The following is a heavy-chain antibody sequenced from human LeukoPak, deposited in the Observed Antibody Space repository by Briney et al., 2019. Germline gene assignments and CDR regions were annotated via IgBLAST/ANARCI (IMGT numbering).Heavy chain of an antibody. CDR1: GYTFTDHY. Sequence: ASVKVSCKTSGYTFTDHYLHWVRQAPGQGLEWMGWINPNHGGTHYAQKFQGRVTMTRDTSITTAYMELSSLRSDDTAVYYCARTSGGNYYYYYMDVWGKGTTVTVSS. CDR2: INPNHGGT. CDR3: ARTSGGNYYYYYMDV. J-gene: IGHJ6*03. D-gene: IGHD2-2*01. V-gene: IGHV1-2*02.